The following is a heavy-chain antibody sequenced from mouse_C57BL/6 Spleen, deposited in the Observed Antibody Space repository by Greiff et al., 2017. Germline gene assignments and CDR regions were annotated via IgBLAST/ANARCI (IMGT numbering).Heavy chain of an antibody. V-gene: IGHV1-53*01. CDR3: ARTSLGDGRSWFAY. Sequence: QVHVKQPGTELVKPGASVKLSCKASGYTFTSYWMHWVKQRPGQGLEWIGNINPSNGGTNYNEKFKSKATLTVDKSSSTAYMQLSSLTSEDSAVYYCARTSLGDGRSWFAYWGQGTLVTVSA. J-gene: IGHJ3*01. CDR2: INPSNGGT. CDR1: GYTFTSYW. D-gene: IGHD1-1*01.